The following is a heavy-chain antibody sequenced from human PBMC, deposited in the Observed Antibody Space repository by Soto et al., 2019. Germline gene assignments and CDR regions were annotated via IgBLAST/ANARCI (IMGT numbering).Heavy chain of an antibody. J-gene: IGHJ3*02. CDR1: GGTFSSYA. CDR2: IIPIFGTA. Sequence: SVKVSCKASGGTFSSYAISWVRQAPGRGLEWMGGIIPIFGTANYAQKFQGRVTITADESTSTAYMELSSLRSEDTAVYYCERGTEMATISDFDIWGEAKMVT. D-gene: IGHD5-12*01. V-gene: IGHV1-69*13. CDR3: ERGTEMATISDFDI.